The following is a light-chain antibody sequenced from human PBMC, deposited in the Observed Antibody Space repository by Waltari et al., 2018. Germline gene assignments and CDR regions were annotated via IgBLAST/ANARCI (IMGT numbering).Light chain of an antibody. CDR3: QQYYSFPFT. Sequence: DIVMTQSPDSLTVSLGERAAINCRSSQFILYESDNKNYLGWYQQKQGQSPKLLISWASTRESGVPHRFSGSGSGTDFPLTISSLQAEDVAVYYCQQYYSFPFTFGQGTKLE. CDR2: WAS. CDR1: QFILYESDNKNY. J-gene: IGKJ2*01. V-gene: IGKV4-1*01.